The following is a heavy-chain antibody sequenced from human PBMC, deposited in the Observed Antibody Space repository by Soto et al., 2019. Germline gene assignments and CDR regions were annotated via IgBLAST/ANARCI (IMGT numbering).Heavy chain of an antibody. V-gene: IGHV4-34*01. CDR1: GGSFSGFY. CDR2: INHSGST. Sequence: SQTLSLTCAVDGGSFSGFYWSWIRQPPGKGLEWIGEINHSGSTNYNPSLKSRVTISVDTSKNQFSLKLSSVTAADTVVYYCAKSKDGYAAGDIWGQGTMITV. J-gene: IGHJ3*02. D-gene: IGHD2-2*01. CDR3: AKSKDGYAAGDI.